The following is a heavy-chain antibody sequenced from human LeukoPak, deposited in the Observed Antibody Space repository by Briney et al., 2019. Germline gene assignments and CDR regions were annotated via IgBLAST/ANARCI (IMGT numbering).Heavy chain of an antibody. V-gene: IGHV3-30*04. D-gene: IGHD3-3*01. CDR2: TSYDGSNK. J-gene: IGHJ4*02. CDR3: ARERRHYDFWRGSFDY. Sequence: GRSVRLSCAASGFTFSSYAMHWVRQAPGKGLEWVAVTSYDGSNKYYADSVKGRFTISRDNSKNTLYLQMNSLRAEDTAVYYCARERRHYDFWRGSFDYWGQGTLVTVSS. CDR1: GFTFSSYA.